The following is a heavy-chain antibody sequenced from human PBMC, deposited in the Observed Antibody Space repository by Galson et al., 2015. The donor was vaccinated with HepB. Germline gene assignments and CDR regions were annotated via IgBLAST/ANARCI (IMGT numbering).Heavy chain of an antibody. CDR3: AKGGWKGDFFDY. CDR2: IRPSGDTT. Sequence: SLRLSCAASGFTFSTYTMAWVRQAPGKGLEWVSVIRPSGDTTYYADFVEGRFTVSRDNSRNTVSLQLNSLRADDTALYYCAKGGWKGDFFDYWGRGALVTVSS. D-gene: IGHD3-3*01. J-gene: IGHJ4*02. V-gene: IGHV3-23*01. CDR1: GFTFSTYT.